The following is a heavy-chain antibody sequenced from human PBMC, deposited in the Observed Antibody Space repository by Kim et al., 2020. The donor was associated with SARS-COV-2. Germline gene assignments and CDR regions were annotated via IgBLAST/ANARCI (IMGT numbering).Heavy chain of an antibody. CDR3: ARRDSGWYPFDY. Sequence: RYSPAFQGQVTISADKSTSAAYLQWNSLKASDTAMYYCARRDSGWYPFDYWGQGTLVTVSS. V-gene: IGHV5-51*01. J-gene: IGHJ4*02. D-gene: IGHD6-19*01.